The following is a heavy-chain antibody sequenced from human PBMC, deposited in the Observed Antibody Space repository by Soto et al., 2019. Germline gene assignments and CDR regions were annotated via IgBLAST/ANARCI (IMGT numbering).Heavy chain of an antibody. CDR2: IIPIFDTA. D-gene: IGHD3-10*01. J-gene: IGHJ4*02. CDR3: ARERDGSGIFDY. Sequence: GASVKVSCKASGGTFSSYAISWVRQAPGQGLEWMGGIIPIFDTANYAQKFQGRVTITADESTSTAYMELSSLRSEDTAVYYCARERDGSGIFDYWGQGTLVTVSS. V-gene: IGHV1-69*13. CDR1: GGTFSSYA.